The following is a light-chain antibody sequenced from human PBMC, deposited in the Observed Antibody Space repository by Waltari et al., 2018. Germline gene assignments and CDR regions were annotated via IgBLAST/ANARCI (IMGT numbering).Light chain of an antibody. CDR1: QDIFYSTHKKNY. V-gene: IGKV4-1*01. J-gene: IGKJ1*01. Sequence: DIVMTQSPDSLAVSLGERATINCKSSQDIFYSTHKKNYLAWYQQKLGQPPKLLFWWASNRNSGVPDRFSASGSGTEFTLTISSLQAADVAVYYCQQYYDTPRTFGQGTRVEIK. CDR3: QQYYDTPRT. CDR2: WAS.